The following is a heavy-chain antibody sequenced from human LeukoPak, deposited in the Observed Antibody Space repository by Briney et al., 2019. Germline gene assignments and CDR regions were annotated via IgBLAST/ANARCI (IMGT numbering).Heavy chain of an antibody. CDR1: GYTFTSYG. J-gene: IGHJ4*02. Sequence: ASVKVSCKASGYTFTSYGISWVRQAPGQGLEWMGWINPNSGGTNYAQKFQGWVTMTRDTSISTAYMELSRLRSDDTAVYYCARGRSVAEIGHQARFDYWGRETLVTVSS. D-gene: IGHD6-19*01. CDR3: ARGRSVAEIGHQARFDY. V-gene: IGHV1-2*04. CDR2: INPNSGGT.